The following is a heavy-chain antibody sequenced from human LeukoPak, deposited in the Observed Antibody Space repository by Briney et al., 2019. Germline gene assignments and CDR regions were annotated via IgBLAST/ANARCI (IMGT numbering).Heavy chain of an antibody. D-gene: IGHD6-19*01. CDR3: AKDPHSSGWYFTAFDY. V-gene: IGHV3-30*18. J-gene: IGHJ4*02. CDR2: ISYDGSNT. CDR1: GFTFSNYG. Sequence: PGRSLRLSCAASGFTFSNYGMHSVRQAPGKGLEWVAVISYDGSNTFYADSVKGGFTISRDNSKNTLYLQVNSLRAEDTAVYYCAKDPHSSGWYFTAFDYGGQGTLVTVS.